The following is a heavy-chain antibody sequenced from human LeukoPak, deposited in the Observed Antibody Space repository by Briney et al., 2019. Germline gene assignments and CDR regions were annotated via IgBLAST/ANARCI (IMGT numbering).Heavy chain of an antibody. V-gene: IGHV4-59*01. CDR1: GGSISTYY. Sequence: SSETLSLTCTVSGGSISTYYWSWIRQPPGKGLEWIGYVYYSRSTNYKPSLKSRVTMSVDTSKNQFSLKLSSVTAADTAVYYCARYEVGAFDIWGQGTMVTVSS. J-gene: IGHJ3*02. CDR3: ARYEVGAFDI. CDR2: VYYSRST. D-gene: IGHD1-26*01.